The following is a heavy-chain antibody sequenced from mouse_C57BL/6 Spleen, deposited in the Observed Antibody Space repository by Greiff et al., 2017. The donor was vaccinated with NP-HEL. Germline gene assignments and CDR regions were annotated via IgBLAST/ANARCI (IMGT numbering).Heavy chain of an antibody. V-gene: IGHV1-72*01. CDR1: GYTFTSYW. CDR3: ARGHYYGSSHFDY. CDR2: IAPTSGGT. Sequence: QVQLQQPGAELVKPGASVKLSCKASGYTFTSYWMHWVKQRPGRGLEWLGRIAPTSGGTKYNEKFKSKATLTVDKPSSTAYMQLSSLTSEDSAVYYCARGHYYGSSHFDYWGQGTTLTVSS. D-gene: IGHD1-1*01. J-gene: IGHJ2*01.